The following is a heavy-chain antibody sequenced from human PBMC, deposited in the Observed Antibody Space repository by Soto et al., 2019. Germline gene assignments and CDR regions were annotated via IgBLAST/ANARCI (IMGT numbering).Heavy chain of an antibody. CDR2: ISYDGSNT. CDR3: ARDHGMFLSYYYYVWTS. D-gene: IGHD3-10*02. V-gene: IGHV3-30-3*01. CDR1: GFTFSRFS. Sequence: QVQLVESGGGVVQPGRSLTLSCAASGFTFSRFSMHWVRQAPGKGLAWVAVISYDGSNTHYAESVKGRFNISRDDSKNTVYLQMNNLRGEDSAVYYCARDHGMFLSYYYYVWTSGAKGPRSPSP. J-gene: IGHJ6*02.